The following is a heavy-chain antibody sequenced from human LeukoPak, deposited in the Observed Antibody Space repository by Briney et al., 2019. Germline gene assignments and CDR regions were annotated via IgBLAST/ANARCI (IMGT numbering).Heavy chain of an antibody. CDR3: ARPGGITFGGVIVTFDY. CDR2: ISGSGGST. Sequence: QPGGSLRLSCAASGFTFSSYAMSWVRQAPGKGLDWVSAISGSGGSTYYADSVKGRFTISRDNSKNTLYLQINSLRAEDTAVYYCARPGGITFGGVIVTFDYWGQGTLVTVSS. J-gene: IGHJ4*02. V-gene: IGHV3-23*01. D-gene: IGHD3-16*02. CDR1: GFTFSSYA.